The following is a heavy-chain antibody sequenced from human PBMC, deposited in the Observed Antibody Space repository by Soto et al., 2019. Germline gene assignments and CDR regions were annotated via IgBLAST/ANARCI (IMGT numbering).Heavy chain of an antibody. Sequence: PGGSLRLSCAASGFTFSSYAMSWVRQAPGKGLEWVSAISGSGGSTYYADSVKGRFTISRDNSKNTLYLQMNSLRAEDTAVYYCAKDGLLRFLEWLPQDYYYYGMDVWGQGTTVTVSS. J-gene: IGHJ6*02. D-gene: IGHD3-3*01. CDR3: AKDGLLRFLEWLPQDYYYYGMDV. CDR2: ISGSGGST. V-gene: IGHV3-23*01. CDR1: GFTFSSYA.